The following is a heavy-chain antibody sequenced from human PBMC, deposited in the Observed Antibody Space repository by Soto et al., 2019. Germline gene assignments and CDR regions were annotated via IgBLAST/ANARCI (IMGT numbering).Heavy chain of an antibody. CDR1: GFTFGDYD. V-gene: IGHV3-49*04. D-gene: IGHD3-22*01. CDR3: TRRAYHYDSSGYYLYYFDH. J-gene: IGHJ4*02. Sequence: SLRLSCTASGFTFGDYDMSWVRQAPGKGLEWVGFIRKLVYGGTTEYAASVKGRFTISRDDSKSIAYLQMNSLKTEDTAVYYCTRRAYHYDSSGYYLYYFDHWGQGTLVTVSS. CDR2: IRKLVYGGTT.